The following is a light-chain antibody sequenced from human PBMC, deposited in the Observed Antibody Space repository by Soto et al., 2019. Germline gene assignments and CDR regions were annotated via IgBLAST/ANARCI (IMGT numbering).Light chain of an antibody. V-gene: IGKV3-11*01. CDR1: QSVSSY. CDR2: DAS. Sequence: EIVLTQSPGTLSLSPGERATLSCRASQSVSSYLAWYQQKPGQPPRLLIYDASKRATGIPPRFSGSGSTTDFTLTISSLWPEDFAIYYCHPLGTGPPWTSAQGTKVAIK. CDR3: HPLGTGPPWT. J-gene: IGKJ1*01.